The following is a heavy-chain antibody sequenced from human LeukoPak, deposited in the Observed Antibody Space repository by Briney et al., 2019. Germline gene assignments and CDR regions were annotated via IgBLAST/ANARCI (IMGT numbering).Heavy chain of an antibody. J-gene: IGHJ5*02. CDR3: VKIAPDLP. D-gene: IGHD2-21*01. CDR2: ISDNGGSI. CDR1: GFIFSSFG. Sequence: GGTLRLSCAASGFIFSSFGMTWVRQAPGKGLEWVSAISDNGGSIFYADSVKGRFTISRDNSKNSLYLQMNSLRADDTAVYYCVKIAPDLPWGQGTLVTVSS. V-gene: IGHV3-23*01.